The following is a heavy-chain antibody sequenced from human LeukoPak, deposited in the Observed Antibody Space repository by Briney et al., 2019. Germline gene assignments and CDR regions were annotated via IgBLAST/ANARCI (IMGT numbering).Heavy chain of an antibody. CDR3: ARDAVVTSISYYYGMDV. CDR2: IYNGGNT. Sequence: GGSLRLSCVASGFTVSTNYISWVRQAPGKGLEWVSVIYNGGNTYYADSVKDRFTISRDHYKNTVYLQMNNLRAEDTALYYCARDAVVTSISYYYGMDVWGQGTTVTVSS. J-gene: IGHJ6*02. V-gene: IGHV3-66*01. D-gene: IGHD2-21*02. CDR1: GFTVSTNY.